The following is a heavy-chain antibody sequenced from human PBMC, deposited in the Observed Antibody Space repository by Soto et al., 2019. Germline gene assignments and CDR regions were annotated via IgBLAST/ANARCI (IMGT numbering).Heavy chain of an antibody. D-gene: IGHD3-10*01. J-gene: IGHJ6*03. Sequence: GGSLRLSCAASGFTFSSYSMNWFRQAPGKGLEWVSYISSSSSTIYYADSVKGRFTISRDNAKNSLYLQMNSLRAEDTAVYYCARDPPDYYGSGSAVLIDMDVWGKGTTVTVSS. CDR2: ISSSSSTI. V-gene: IGHV3-48*01. CDR1: GFTFSSYS. CDR3: ARDPPDYYGSGSAVLIDMDV.